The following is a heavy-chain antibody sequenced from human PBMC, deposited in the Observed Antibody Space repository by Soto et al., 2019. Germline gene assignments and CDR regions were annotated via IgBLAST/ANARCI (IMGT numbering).Heavy chain of an antibody. CDR1: GGTFSSYA. J-gene: IGHJ6*02. D-gene: IGHD3-22*01. V-gene: IGHV1-69*13. Sequence: SVKVSCKASGGTFSSYAISWVRQAPGQGLEWMGGIIPIFGTANYAQKFQGRVTITADESTSTAYMELSSLRSEDTAVYYCARAPYYYDSSGYSPNYYYYYGMDVWGQGTTVTVSS. CDR3: ARAPYYYDSSGYSPNYYYYYGMDV. CDR2: IIPIFGTA.